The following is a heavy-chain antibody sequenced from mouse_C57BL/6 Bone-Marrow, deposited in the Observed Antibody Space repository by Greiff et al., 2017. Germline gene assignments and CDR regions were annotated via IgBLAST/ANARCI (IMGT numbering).Heavy chain of an antibody. CDR3: ARSNWDVDWYFDV. V-gene: IGHV1-63*01. J-gene: IGHJ1*03. CDR2: IYPGGGYT. Sequence: VKLQESGAELVRPGTSVKMSCKASGYTFTNYWIGWAKQRPGHGLEWIGDIYPGGGYTNYNEKFKGKATLTADKSSSTAYMQFSSLTSEDSAIYYCARSNWDVDWYFDVWGTGTTVTVSS. D-gene: IGHD4-1*01. CDR1: GYTFTNYW.